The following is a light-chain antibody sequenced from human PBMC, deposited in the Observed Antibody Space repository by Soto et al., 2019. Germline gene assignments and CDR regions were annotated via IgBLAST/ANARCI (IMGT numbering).Light chain of an antibody. Sequence: EIVMTQSPATLSVSPGERATLSCRASQSVSSNLAWYQQKPGQAPRLLIYGASTRATGIPARFSGSGSGTEFPLTISSLQSEDFAVHYCQQYNNWPPWTFGQGTKLEIK. CDR1: QSVSSN. V-gene: IGKV3-15*01. CDR3: QQYNNWPPWT. CDR2: GAS. J-gene: IGKJ1*01.